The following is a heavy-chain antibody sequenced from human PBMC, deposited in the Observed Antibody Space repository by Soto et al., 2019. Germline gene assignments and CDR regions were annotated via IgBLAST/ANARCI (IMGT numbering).Heavy chain of an antibody. CDR2: IYYSGST. V-gene: IGHV4-31*03. D-gene: IGHD4-17*01. J-gene: IGHJ6*02. Sequence: TLSHTCTVSGESICRWAYYYRRISQHPGKGLEWIGYIYYSGSTYYNPSLKSRVTISVDTSKNQFSLKLSSVTAADTAVYYCARDRTTRSLGYYYYGMDVWGQGTTVTVSS. CDR3: ARDRTTRSLGYYYYGMDV. CDR1: GESICRWAYY.